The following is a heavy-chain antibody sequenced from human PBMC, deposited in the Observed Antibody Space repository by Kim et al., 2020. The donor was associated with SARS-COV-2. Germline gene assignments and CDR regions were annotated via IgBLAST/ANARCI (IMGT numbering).Heavy chain of an antibody. CDR1: TGSFSGYY. CDR3: ARGRGGDGWYFDL. Sequence: SETLSLTCAVYTGSFSGYYWSWIRQPPGKGLEWIGEINRDGSANYNPSLRSRVSISVDTSKNQFSLKLNSVTAADPAVYYVARGRGGDGWYFDLWGRDSLVTVSS. V-gene: IGHV4-34*01. D-gene: IGHD2-21*02. J-gene: IGHJ2*01. CDR2: INRDGSA.